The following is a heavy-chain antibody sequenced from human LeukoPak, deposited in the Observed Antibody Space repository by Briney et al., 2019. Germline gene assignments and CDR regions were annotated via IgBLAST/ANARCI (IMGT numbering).Heavy chain of an antibody. D-gene: IGHD2-15*01. V-gene: IGHV5-51*01. CDR2: IYPGDSDT. CDR3: ARPYCSGGSCYLYYFDY. Sequence: ESLKISCKGSGDSFTSYWIGWVRQMSGKGLEWMGIIYPGDSDTRYSPSDQGQVTISVDKSISTAYLQWSSLKASDTAMYYCARPYCSGGSCYLYYFDYWGQGTLVTVSS. J-gene: IGHJ4*02. CDR1: GDSFTSYW.